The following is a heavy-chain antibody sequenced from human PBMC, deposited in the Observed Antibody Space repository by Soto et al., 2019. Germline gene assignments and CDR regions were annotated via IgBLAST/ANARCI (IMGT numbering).Heavy chain of an antibody. Sequence: ASVKVSCKVSGYTLTELSMHWVRQAPGKGLEWMGGFDPEDGETIYAQKFQGRVTITADESTSTAYMELSSLRSEDTAVYYCARGRQQLVNHDAFDIWGQGTMVTVSS. CDR1: GYTLTELS. D-gene: IGHD6-13*01. CDR3: ARGRQQLVNHDAFDI. V-gene: IGHV1-24*01. J-gene: IGHJ3*02. CDR2: FDPEDGET.